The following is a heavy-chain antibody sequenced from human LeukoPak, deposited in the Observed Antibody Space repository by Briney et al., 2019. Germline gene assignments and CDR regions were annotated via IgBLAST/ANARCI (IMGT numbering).Heavy chain of an antibody. CDR2: IYNSGNT. J-gene: IGHJ4*02. V-gene: IGHV4-39*01. Sequence: SETLSLTCTVSGGSISRGSYYWGWIRQPPGKGLEWIGNIYNSGNTYYSPSLRNRVTIFIDTSKNQFFLKLNSVTAADTAVYYCAGQYTAYDAFDFWGQGTPVTVSS. D-gene: IGHD5-12*01. CDR3: AGQYTAYDAFDF. CDR1: GGSISRGSYY.